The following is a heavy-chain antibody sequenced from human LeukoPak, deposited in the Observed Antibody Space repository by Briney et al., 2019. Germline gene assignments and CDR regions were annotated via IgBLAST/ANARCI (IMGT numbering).Heavy chain of an antibody. J-gene: IGHJ4*02. V-gene: IGHV1-46*01. D-gene: IGHD3-22*01. Sequence: ASVKVSCKASGYTFTSYGISWVRQAPGQGLEWMGIINPSGGSTSYAQKFQGRVTMTRDTSTSTVYMELSSLRSEDTAVYYCARDLPFSNYYDSSGYYGGLDYWGQGTLVTVSS. CDR2: INPSGGST. CDR1: GYTFTSYG. CDR3: ARDLPFSNYYDSSGYYGGLDY.